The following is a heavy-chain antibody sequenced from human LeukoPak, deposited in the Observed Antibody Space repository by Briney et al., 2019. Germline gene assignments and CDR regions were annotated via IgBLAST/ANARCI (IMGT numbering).Heavy chain of an antibody. Sequence: GGSLRLSCAASGFTVSSNYMSWVRQAPGKGLEWVSVIYSGGSTYYADSVKGRFTISRDNSKLYLQMNSLRAEDTAVYYCARDHGTYYYDSYLDYWGQGTLVTVSS. CDR1: GFTVSSNY. CDR2: IYSGGST. J-gene: IGHJ4*02. D-gene: IGHD3-22*01. V-gene: IGHV3-53*05. CDR3: ARDHGTYYYDSYLDY.